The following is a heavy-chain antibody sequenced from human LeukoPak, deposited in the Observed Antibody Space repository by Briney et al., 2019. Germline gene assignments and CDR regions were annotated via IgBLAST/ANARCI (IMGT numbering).Heavy chain of an antibody. D-gene: IGHD3-9*01. CDR1: GGTFSSYT. CDR3: ARGSPQQYYDILTGYYIEAFDI. V-gene: IGHV1-69*10. Sequence: SVKVSCKASGGTFSSYTISWVRQAPGQGLEWMGWIIPILGIANYAQKFQGRVTITADKSTSTAYMELSSLRSEDTAVYYCARGSPQQYYDILTGYYIEAFDIWGQGTMVTVSS. CDR2: IIPILGIA. J-gene: IGHJ3*02.